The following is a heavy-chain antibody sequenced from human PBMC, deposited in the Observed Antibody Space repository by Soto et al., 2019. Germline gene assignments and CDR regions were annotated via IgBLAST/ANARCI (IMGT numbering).Heavy chain of an antibody. CDR1: GGSISSGGYY. J-gene: IGHJ6*03. CDR3: ARGVNRDYYYYMDV. Sequence: SETLSLTCTVSGGSISSGGYYWSWIRQHPGKGLEWIGYIYHSGSTYYNPSLKSRVTISVDTSKNQFSLKLSSVTAADTAVYYCARGVNRDYYYYMDVWGKGTTVTVSS. V-gene: IGHV4-31*03. D-gene: IGHD3-3*01. CDR2: IYHSGST.